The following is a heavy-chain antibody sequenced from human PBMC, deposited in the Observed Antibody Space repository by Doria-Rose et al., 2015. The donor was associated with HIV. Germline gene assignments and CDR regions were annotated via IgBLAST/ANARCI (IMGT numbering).Heavy chain of an antibody. V-gene: IGHV1-3*01. Sequence: QVQLGQSGAEVKKPGASVGVSCKASGYTFTRYAMHWVRQAPGQRPEWMGWINVDNGNTACSQKFQGRLTLTRDTSASTAYMELSSLTSDDTAVYYCAKDRVRVVQAATTLDFWGQGTLVTVSS. CDR2: INVDNGNT. CDR1: GYTFTRYA. CDR3: AKDRVRVVQAATTLDF. J-gene: IGHJ4*02. D-gene: IGHD2-2*01.